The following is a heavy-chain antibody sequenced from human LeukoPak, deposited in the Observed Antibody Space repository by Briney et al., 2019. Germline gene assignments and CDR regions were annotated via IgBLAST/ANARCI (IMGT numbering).Heavy chain of an antibody. D-gene: IGHD3-10*01. Sequence: PSETLSLTCTVSGYSISSGYYWGWIRQPPGKGLEWIGEINHSGSTNYNPSLKSRVTISVDTSKNQFSLKLSSVTAADTAVYYCARGRSLLWFGELAAYFDYWGQGTLVTVSS. CDR2: INHSGST. CDR1: GYSISSGYY. CDR3: ARGRSLLWFGELAAYFDY. J-gene: IGHJ4*02. V-gene: IGHV4-38-2*02.